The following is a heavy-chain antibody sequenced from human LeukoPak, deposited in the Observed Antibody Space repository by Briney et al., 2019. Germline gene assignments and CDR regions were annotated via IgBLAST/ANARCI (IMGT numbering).Heavy chain of an antibody. J-gene: IGHJ6*03. CDR2: MNPNSGNT. CDR1: GYTFTSYD. Sequence: ASVKVSCKASGYTFTSYDINWARQATGQGLEWMGWMNPNSGNTGYAQKFQGRVTMTRNTSISTAYMELSSLRSEDTAVYYCARGVKGLRDYYYYYYMDVWGKGTTVTVSS. CDR3: ARGVKGLRDYYYYYYMDV. D-gene: IGHD4-17*01. V-gene: IGHV1-8*01.